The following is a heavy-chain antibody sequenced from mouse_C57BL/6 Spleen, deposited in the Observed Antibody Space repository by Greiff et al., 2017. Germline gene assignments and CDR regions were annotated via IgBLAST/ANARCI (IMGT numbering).Heavy chain of an antibody. CDR1: GFTFSDYG. CDR2: ISSGSSTI. V-gene: IGHV5-17*01. D-gene: IGHD1-1*01. J-gene: IGHJ4*01. CDR3: AGGSSFLSMDY. Sequence: EVHLVESGGGLVKPGGSLKLSCAASGFTFSDYGMHWVRQAPEKGLEWVAYISSGSSTIYYAATVKGRVTISTDNATNTLFLQMTSLQSADTAMYYCAGGSSFLSMDYWGQGTSVTVSS.